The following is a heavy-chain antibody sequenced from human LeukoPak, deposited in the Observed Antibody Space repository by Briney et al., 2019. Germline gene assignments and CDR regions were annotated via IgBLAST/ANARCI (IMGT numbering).Heavy chain of an antibody. CDR3: ARLSDTKGISSYRASDI. CDR1: GFDFTTHW. V-gene: IGHV3-7*01. CDR2: IKQDGSDK. J-gene: IGHJ3*02. D-gene: IGHD6-13*01. Sequence: GGSLRLSCSASGFDFTTHWMSWVRQAPGKGLEWVANIKQDGSDKFYVDSVRGRFTISRDNAKDSLYLQMNSLRAEDTAVYYCARLSDTKGISSYRASDIWGQGTMVTVSS.